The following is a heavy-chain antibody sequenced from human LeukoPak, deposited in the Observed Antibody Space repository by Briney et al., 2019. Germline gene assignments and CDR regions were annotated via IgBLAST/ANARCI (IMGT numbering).Heavy chain of an antibody. CDR3: ASPSGGAITGIDY. D-gene: IGHD1-26*01. V-gene: IGHV4-39*01. CDR2: IYYSGST. CDR1: GGSITSSSYY. Sequence: SETLSLTCTVSGGSITSSSYYWGWIRQPPGKGLEWIGSIYYSGSTYYNPSLKSRVTLSVGTSQKPFSMKRTSVTAADTAVYYCASPSGGAITGIDYWGQGILVTVSS. J-gene: IGHJ4*02.